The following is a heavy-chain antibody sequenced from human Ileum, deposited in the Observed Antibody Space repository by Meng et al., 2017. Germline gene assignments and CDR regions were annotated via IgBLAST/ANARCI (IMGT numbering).Heavy chain of an antibody. J-gene: IGHJ4*02. CDR3: ANFDWNDGKTCD. V-gene: IGHV3-23*05. D-gene: IGHD1-1*01. CDR1: GFNFSSYA. Sequence: VQLVQSGGGLVQPGGCLRLSCEASGFNFSSYAMSWVRQVPGKGLEWVSAISTSGSNTYYADSFRGRFTISRDNSKNTLFLQMNSLRVDDTAVYYCANFDWNDGKTCDWGQGTLVTVSS. CDR2: ISTSGSNT.